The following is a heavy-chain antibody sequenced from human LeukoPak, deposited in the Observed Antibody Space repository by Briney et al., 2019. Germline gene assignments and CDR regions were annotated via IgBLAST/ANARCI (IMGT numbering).Heavy chain of an antibody. Sequence: GGSLRLSCAASGFTFSSYGMSWVRQAPGKGLEWVSAISGSGGSTYYADSVKGRFTISRDNSKNTLYLQMNSPRAEDTAVYYCAKPGSSWYASESDVWGKGTTVTISS. CDR3: AKPGSSWYASESDV. V-gene: IGHV3-23*01. CDR1: GFTFSSYG. J-gene: IGHJ6*04. CDR2: ISGSGGST. D-gene: IGHD6-13*01.